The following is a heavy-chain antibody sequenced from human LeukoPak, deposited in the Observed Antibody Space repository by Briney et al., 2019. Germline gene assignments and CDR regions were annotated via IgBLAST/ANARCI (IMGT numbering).Heavy chain of an antibody. CDR3: ARVRVGATSDGHYYYYYMDV. Sequence: KTGGSLRLSCAASGFTFSDYYMSWIRQAPGKGLEWVSYISSSGSTIYYADSVKSRFTISRDNAKNSLYLQMNSLRAEDTAVYYCARVRVGATSDGHYYYYYMDVWGKGTTVTVSS. J-gene: IGHJ6*03. CDR1: GFTFSDYY. CDR2: ISSSGSTI. V-gene: IGHV3-11*04. D-gene: IGHD1-26*01.